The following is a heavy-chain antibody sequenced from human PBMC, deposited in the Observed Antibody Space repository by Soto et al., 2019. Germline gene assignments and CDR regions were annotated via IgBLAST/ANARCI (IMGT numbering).Heavy chain of an antibody. V-gene: IGHV4-30-4*01. CDR1: GASISRGDYY. D-gene: IGHD3-3*01. Sequence: SETLSLTCTVSGASISRGDYYWNWIRQSPGKGLEWTGNTYNNGRPNYNPSLKSRVTISGDSSKNQFSLKLRSLSAADTAVYYCARGGVYDFWSGLFDWGQGTLVTVSS. CDR2: TYNNGRP. CDR3: ARGGVYDFWSGLFD. J-gene: IGHJ4*02.